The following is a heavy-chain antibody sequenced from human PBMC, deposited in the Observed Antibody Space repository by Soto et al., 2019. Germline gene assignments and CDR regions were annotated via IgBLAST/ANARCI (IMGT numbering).Heavy chain of an antibody. D-gene: IGHD6-6*01. CDR2: IKQDGSEK. CDR1: GFTFSSYW. Sequence: GGSLRLSCAASGFTFSSYWMSWVRQAPGKGLEWVANIKQDGSEKYYVDSVKGRFTISRDNAKNSLYLQMNSLRAEDTAVYYWARDRAARTAGMDVWGQGTTVTVSS. J-gene: IGHJ6*02. V-gene: IGHV3-7*05. CDR3: ARDRAARTAGMDV.